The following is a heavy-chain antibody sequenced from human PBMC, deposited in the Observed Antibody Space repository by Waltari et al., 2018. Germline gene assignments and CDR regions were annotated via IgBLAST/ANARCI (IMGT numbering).Heavy chain of an antibody. J-gene: IGHJ6*02. V-gene: IGHV3-66*02. CDR3: ARDRSTVLRGITLTPGAWGMDV. CDR2: IYANGVI. Sequence: EEELVESGGGLVQPGGSLRLSCTASGFTVSTNRMGWVRPAPGKGLDWVVVIYANGVISYGDSVKGRFTISRDTSKNTVTLQMNSLRLEDTALYYCARDRSTVLRGITLTPGAWGMDVWGQGTTVIVSS. D-gene: IGHD3-10*01. CDR1: GFTVSTNR.